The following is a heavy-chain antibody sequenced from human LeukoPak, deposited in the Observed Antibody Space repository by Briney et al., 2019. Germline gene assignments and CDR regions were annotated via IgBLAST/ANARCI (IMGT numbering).Heavy chain of an antibody. Sequence: GGSLRLSCAASGLTFSNYWMHWVRQAPGKGLVWVSHINSDGSRTNYAASVKGRFTISRDNAKNTLYLQMNSLRAEDTAVYYCARQPDYWGQGTLVTVSS. CDR2: INSDGSRT. V-gene: IGHV3-74*01. CDR1: GLTFSNYW. CDR3: ARQPDY. J-gene: IGHJ4*02. D-gene: IGHD1-14*01.